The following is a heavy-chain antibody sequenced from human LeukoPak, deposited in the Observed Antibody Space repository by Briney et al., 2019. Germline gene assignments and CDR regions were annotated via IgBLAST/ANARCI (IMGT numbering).Heavy chain of an antibody. D-gene: IGHD7-27*01. V-gene: IGHV3-30*02. J-gene: IGHJ3*02. Sequence: PGGSLRLSCAASGFTFSSYGMHWVRQAPGKGLEWVAFIRYDGSNKYYADSVKGRFTISRDNSKNTLYLQMNSLRAEDTAVYYCAKDGPAPGGWGDAFDIWGQGTMVTVSS. CDR3: AKDGPAPGGWGDAFDI. CDR2: IRYDGSNK. CDR1: GFTFSSYG.